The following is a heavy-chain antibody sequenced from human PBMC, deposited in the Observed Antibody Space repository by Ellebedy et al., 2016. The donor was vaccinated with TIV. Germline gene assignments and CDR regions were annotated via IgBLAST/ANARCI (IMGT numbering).Heavy chain of an antibody. V-gene: IGHV4-59*01. Sequence: SETLSLTXTVSGGSISSYYWSWIRQPPGKGLEWIGYIYYSGSTNYNPSLKSRVTISVDTSKNQFSLKLSSVTAADTAVYYCARGEVDRGVIYYYYGMDVWGQGTTVTVSS. CDR1: GGSISSYY. CDR3: ARGEVDRGVIYYYYGMDV. CDR2: IYYSGST. D-gene: IGHD3-10*01. J-gene: IGHJ6*02.